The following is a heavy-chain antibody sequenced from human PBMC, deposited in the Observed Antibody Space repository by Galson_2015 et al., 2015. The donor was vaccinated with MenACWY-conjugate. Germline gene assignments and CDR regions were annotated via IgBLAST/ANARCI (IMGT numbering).Heavy chain of an antibody. CDR2: ISGDSLYI. CDR3: ARSPIKTYLDY. Sequence: SLRLSCAASGFTFSTYSMHWVGQTPGKGLEWVSSISGDSLYIYYADSMRGRFTISRDNAKNSLYLQMNSLRAEDTAVYYCARSPIKTYLDYWGQGILVTVSS. D-gene: IGHD5/OR15-5a*01. J-gene: IGHJ4*02. CDR1: GFTFSTYS. V-gene: IGHV3-21*01.